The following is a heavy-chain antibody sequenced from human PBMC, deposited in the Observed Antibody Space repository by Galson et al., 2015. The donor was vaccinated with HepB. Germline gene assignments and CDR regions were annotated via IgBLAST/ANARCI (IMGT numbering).Heavy chain of an antibody. CDR2: INPKSGGT. J-gene: IGHJ6*02. CDR3: ARGTGHYYYGMDV. CDR1: GYTFTAYF. V-gene: IGHV1-2*02. Sequence: SVKVSCKASGYTFTAYFVHWVRQAPGQGLQWMAWINPKSGGTKYAHKFQGSVTITRDTSINTTYMELSRLSSDDTAVYYCARGTGHYYYGMDVWGQGTTVTVSS.